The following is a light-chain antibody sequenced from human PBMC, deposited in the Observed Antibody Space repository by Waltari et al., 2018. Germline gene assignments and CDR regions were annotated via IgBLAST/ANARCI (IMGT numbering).Light chain of an antibody. Sequence: PGERATLACRASQRVANNYLAWYQQRPGQAPRRLIYAASSRSTGIPDRFSGSVSGTEFTLTISRLEPEASAVYYCHQYGLSARTFGQGTKVEI. CDR3: HQYGLSART. J-gene: IGKJ1*01. CDR1: QRVANNY. V-gene: IGKV3-20*01. CDR2: AAS.